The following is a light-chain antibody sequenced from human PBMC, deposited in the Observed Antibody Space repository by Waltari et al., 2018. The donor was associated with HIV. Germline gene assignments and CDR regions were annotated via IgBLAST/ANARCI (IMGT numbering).Light chain of an antibody. V-gene: IGLV1-47*01. Sequence: QSVLTPPPSASGTPGPRVTISCSGSNSNVGISYVYWYQQRPGTTPKLVIYGINQRPSGVPDRFSGSKSGTSVSLVISGIRSEDEADYYCAAWDYSLSGWVFGGGTKLTVL. J-gene: IGLJ3*02. CDR1: NSNVGISY. CDR3: AAWDYSLSGWV. CDR2: GIN.